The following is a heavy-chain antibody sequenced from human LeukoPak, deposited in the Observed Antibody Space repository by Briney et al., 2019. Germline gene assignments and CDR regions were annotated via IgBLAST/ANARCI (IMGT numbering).Heavy chain of an antibody. V-gene: IGHV4-59*01. CDR1: GGSISSYY. D-gene: IGHD3-16*02. Sequence: SETLSLTCTVSGGSISSYYWSWIRQPPGKGLEWIGYIYYSGSTNYNPSLKSRVTISVDTSKNQFSLKLSSVTAADTAVYYCARVSSDDDYVWGSYRLDYWGQGTLVTVSS. J-gene: IGHJ4*02. CDR3: ARVSSDDDYVWGSYRLDY. CDR2: IYYSGST.